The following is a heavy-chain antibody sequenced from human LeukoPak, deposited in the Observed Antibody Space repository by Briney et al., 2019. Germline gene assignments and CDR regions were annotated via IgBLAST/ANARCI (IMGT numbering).Heavy chain of an antibody. V-gene: IGHV3-7*01. CDR1: EFIFSGYW. D-gene: IGHD6-13*01. CDR2: IKQDGSER. Sequence: GGSLRLSCAASEFIFSGYWMNWVRQAPGKGLEWVANIKQDGSERQYVDSVRGRFTISRDNAKNSLYLQMNSLRVEDTAVYYCARDGFVGAADYWGQGTLVTVSS. J-gene: IGHJ4*02. CDR3: ARDGFVGAADY.